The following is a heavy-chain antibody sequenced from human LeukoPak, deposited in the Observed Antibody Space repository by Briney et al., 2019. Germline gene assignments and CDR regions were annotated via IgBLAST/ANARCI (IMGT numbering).Heavy chain of an antibody. D-gene: IGHD2-2*03. V-gene: IGHV4-34*01. Sequence: SETLSLTSAVYGGSFSGHYWTWIRQPPGKGLEWIGEINHRGDTNCNPSLKSRVTISLDTSNNQFSVRLTSVTAADTAVYYCARSPSRQNWIASLYKWFDPWGQGTLVTVAS. CDR2: INHRGDT. J-gene: IGHJ5*02. CDR1: GGSFSGHY. CDR3: ARSPSRQNWIASLYKWFDP.